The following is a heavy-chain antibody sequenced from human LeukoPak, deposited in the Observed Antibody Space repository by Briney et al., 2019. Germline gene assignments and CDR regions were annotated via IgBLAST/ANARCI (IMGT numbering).Heavy chain of an antibody. D-gene: IGHD6-13*01. Sequence: SETLSLTCTVSGGSISSYYWSWIRQPPGKGLEWIGYIYYSGSTNYNPSLKSRVTIPVDTSKNQFSLKLSSVTAADTAVYYCARALGYSSSWDWGQGTLVTVSS. J-gene: IGHJ4*02. CDR3: ARALGYSSSWD. V-gene: IGHV4-59*01. CDR1: GGSISSYY. CDR2: IYYSGST.